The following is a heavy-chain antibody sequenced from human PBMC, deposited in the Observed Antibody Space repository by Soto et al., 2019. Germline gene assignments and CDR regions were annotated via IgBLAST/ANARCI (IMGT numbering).Heavy chain of an antibody. CDR1: GLTFSSYS. V-gene: IGHV3-21*01. CDR2: IRSRGGWI. Sequence: EVQLEESGGGLVKPGGSLRLSCAASGLTFSSYSMNWGRLAPGQGLKWVTSIRSRGGWIYYADSMGGRFTISRDNAKNALYLQMSSLRAEDPAVDYCAKGRGDFLRFDGFEVWGQGTMVTVSS. J-gene: IGHJ3*01. D-gene: IGHD2-21*02. CDR3: AKGRGDFLRFDGFEV.